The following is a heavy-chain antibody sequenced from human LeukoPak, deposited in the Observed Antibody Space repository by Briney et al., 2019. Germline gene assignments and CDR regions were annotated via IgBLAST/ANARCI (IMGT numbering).Heavy chain of an antibody. CDR1: GGTFSSYA. CDR3: AREPGIAVAAFDY. V-gene: IGHV1-69*06. Sequence: GASVTVSCKASGGTFSSYAISWVRQAPGQGLEWMGRIIPIFGTANHAQKFQGRVTITADKSTSTAYMELSSLRSEDTAVYYCAREPGIAVAAFDYWGQGTLVTVSS. J-gene: IGHJ4*02. CDR2: IIPIFGTA. D-gene: IGHD6-19*01.